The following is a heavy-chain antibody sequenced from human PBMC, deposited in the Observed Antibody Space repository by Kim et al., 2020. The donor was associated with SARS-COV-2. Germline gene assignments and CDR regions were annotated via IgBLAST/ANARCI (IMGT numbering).Heavy chain of an antibody. CDR2: TI. CDR3: ARDIAVAVDY. V-gene: IGHV3-48*02. Sequence: TIYYADSGKGRFTISRDNAKTSLYLQMTSLRDEDTAVYYCARDIAVAVDYWGQGTLVTVSS. D-gene: IGHD6-19*01. J-gene: IGHJ4*02.